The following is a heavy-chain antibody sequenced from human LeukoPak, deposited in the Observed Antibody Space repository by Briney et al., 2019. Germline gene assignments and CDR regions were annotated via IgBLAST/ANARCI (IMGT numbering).Heavy chain of an antibody. J-gene: IGHJ6*02. CDR1: GFTVSSNY. CDR2: IYSGGST. Sequence: PGGSLRLSCAASGFTVSSNYMSWVRQAPGKGLEWVSVIYSGGSTYYADSVKGRFTISRDNSKNTLYFQMNSLRAEDTAVYYCARDHYDYGDRGYHYYDMDVWGQGTTVIVSS. V-gene: IGHV3-53*01. CDR3: ARDHYDYGDRGYHYYDMDV. D-gene: IGHD4-17*01.